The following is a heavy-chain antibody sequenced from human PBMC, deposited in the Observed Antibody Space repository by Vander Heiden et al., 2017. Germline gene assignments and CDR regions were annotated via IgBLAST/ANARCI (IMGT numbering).Heavy chain of an antibody. D-gene: IGHD4-4*01. Sequence: EVQLLESGGGLVQPGGSLRLSCAASAFTFSNYAMSWVRQAPGKGPEWVSTISGSGDSTHYAGSVKGRFTISRDNSKNTLYLQMNSLRAEDTAVYYCAKHIWTTIITSLDYWGQGTLVTVSS. V-gene: IGHV3-23*01. CDR2: ISGSGDST. CDR3: AKHIWTTIITSLDY. CDR1: AFTFSNYA. J-gene: IGHJ4*02.